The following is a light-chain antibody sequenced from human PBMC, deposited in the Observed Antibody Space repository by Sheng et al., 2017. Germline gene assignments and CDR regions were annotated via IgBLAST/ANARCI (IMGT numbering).Light chain of an antibody. J-gene: IGKJ1*01. CDR2: LAS. V-gene: IGKV1-5*03. CDR1: QSIDRY. Sequence: DIQMTQSPSTLSASVGDRVTITCRASQSIDRYLAWYQQKSGKSPKLLIYLASTLESGVPSRFSGSGSGTEFTLTISSLQPEDVATYYCQKYNSAPQTFGQGTKVEIK. CDR3: QKYNSAPQT.